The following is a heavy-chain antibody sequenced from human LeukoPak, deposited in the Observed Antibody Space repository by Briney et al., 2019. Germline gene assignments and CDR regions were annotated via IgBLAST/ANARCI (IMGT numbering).Heavy chain of an antibody. CDR3: AVLRHYVHLIVY. Sequence: SEALSVTSAVPGGSISSRIHYSGCIRQPPGKGLEWIGSIYYSGSTYYNPSLKSRVTISVDTSKNQFSLKLSSVTAADTAVYYCAVLRHYVHLIVYWGQGTLVTVSS. V-gene: IGHV4-39*01. CDR1: GGSISSRIHY. CDR2: IYYSGST. D-gene: IGHD3-16*01. J-gene: IGHJ4*02.